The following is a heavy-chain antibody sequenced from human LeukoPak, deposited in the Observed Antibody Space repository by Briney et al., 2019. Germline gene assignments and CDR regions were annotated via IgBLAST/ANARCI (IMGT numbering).Heavy chain of an antibody. V-gene: IGHV3-48*02. Sequence: HPGGSLRLSRAASGFTFISYSMDGVRQAPGRGREWISYISSSRRTIYYADSVKGRFSISRDNAKNSLYLQVNSLRDEDPAVYYCARDRRPGLYGSGYYGMDVWGQGTTVTVSS. CDR1: GFTFISYS. CDR3: ARDRRPGLYGSGYYGMDV. CDR2: ISSSRRTI. D-gene: IGHD3-10*01. J-gene: IGHJ6*02.